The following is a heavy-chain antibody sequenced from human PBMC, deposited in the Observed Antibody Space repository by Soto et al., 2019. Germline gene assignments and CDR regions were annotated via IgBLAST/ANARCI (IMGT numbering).Heavy chain of an antibody. CDR3: ARAIIGTRQFDY. D-gene: IGHD6-6*01. CDR2: ISGSGGST. J-gene: IGHJ4*02. V-gene: IGHV3-23*01. Sequence: GGSLRLSCAVSGFTFSSYAMSWVRQAPGKGLDWVSAISGSGGSTAYADSVKGRFTIFRDNSKNMLDLQMSSLRAEDTAVYYCARAIIGTRQFDYWGQGTLVTVSS. CDR1: GFTFSSYA.